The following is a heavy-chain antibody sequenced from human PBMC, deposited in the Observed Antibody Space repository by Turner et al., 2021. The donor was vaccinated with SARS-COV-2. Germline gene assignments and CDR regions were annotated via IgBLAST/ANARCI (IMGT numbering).Heavy chain of an antibody. Sequence: QVQLVQSGAEVKKPGSSVKVSCKASGGTFSTYAISWVRQAPGQGLEWMGGIIPTFGTATYARKFQGRVTIPADESTSTAYMGLSSLRSEDTAVYYCARVGVGGSSWPKDFDYWGQGTLVTVSS. D-gene: IGHD6-13*01. CDR3: ARVGVGGSSWPKDFDY. CDR2: IIPTFGTA. V-gene: IGHV1-69*01. CDR1: GGTFSTYA. J-gene: IGHJ4*02.